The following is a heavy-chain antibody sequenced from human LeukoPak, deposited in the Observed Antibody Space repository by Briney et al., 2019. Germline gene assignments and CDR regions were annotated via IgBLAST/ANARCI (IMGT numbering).Heavy chain of an antibody. V-gene: IGHV3-20*04. CDR2: INWNGGST. Sequence: GGSLRLSCAVSGFTFEDYGMSWVRQGPGKGLEWVAGINWNGGSTGYADSVKGRFTISRDNAKNSLYLQMNSLRAEDTALYYCARAFYYDYVWGSYRYEVYMDVWGKGTTVTVSS. CDR3: ARAFYYDYVWGSYRYEVYMDV. D-gene: IGHD3-16*02. J-gene: IGHJ6*03. CDR1: GFTFEDYG.